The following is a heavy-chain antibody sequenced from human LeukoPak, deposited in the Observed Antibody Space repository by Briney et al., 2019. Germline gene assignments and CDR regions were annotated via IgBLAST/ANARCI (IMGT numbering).Heavy chain of an antibody. J-gene: IGHJ6*04. CDR1: GGTFSSYA. CDR2: IIPIFGTA. Sequence: SVKVSCKASGGTFSSYAISWVRQAPGQGLEWMGGIIPIFGTANYAQKFQGRVTITADKSTNTVYMELSSLRFDDTAVYFCAGIPVFGVVLHQEPVWGKGTTVTVSS. D-gene: IGHD3-3*01. CDR3: AGIPVFGVVLHQEPV. V-gene: IGHV1-69*06.